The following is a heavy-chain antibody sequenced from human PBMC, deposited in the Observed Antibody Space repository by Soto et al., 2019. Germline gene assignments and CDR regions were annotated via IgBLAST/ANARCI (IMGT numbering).Heavy chain of an antibody. CDR3: ARDRYYDSSGYHDAFDI. Sequence: ASVKVSCKASGGTFSSYAISWVRQAPGQGLEWMGGIIPIFGTANYAQKFQGRVTITADESTSTAYMELSSLRSEDTAVYYCARDRYYDSSGYHDAFDICGQGTMVTVSS. D-gene: IGHD3-22*01. J-gene: IGHJ3*02. V-gene: IGHV1-69*13. CDR2: IIPIFGTA. CDR1: GGTFSSYA.